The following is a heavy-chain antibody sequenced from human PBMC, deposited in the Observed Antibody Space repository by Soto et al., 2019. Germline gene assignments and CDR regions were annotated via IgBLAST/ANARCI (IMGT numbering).Heavy chain of an antibody. D-gene: IGHD3-9*01. CDR2: IYYSGST. CDR1: GGSISSSSYY. J-gene: IGHJ4*02. Sequence: SETLSLTCTVSGGSISSSSYYWGWIRQPPGKGLEWIGSIYYSGSTYYNPSLKSRVTISVDTSKNQFSLKLSSVTAADTAVYYCARHVPYDILTGYHPTLDYWGQGTLVTVSS. V-gene: IGHV4-39*01. CDR3: ARHVPYDILTGYHPTLDY.